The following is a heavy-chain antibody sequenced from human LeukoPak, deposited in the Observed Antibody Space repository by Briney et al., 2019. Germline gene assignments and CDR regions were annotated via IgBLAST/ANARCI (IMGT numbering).Heavy chain of an antibody. CDR1: GFTFSSYS. CDR2: ISSSSSYI. CDR3: ARAEYSSGLNDAFDI. D-gene: IGHD6-19*01. V-gene: IGHV3-21*01. Sequence: PGGSLRLSCAASGFTFSSYSMNWVRQAPGKGLEWVSSISSSSSYIYYADSVKGRFTISRDNAKNSLYLQMNSLRAEDTAVYYCARAEYSSGLNDAFDIWGQGTMVTVSS. J-gene: IGHJ3*02.